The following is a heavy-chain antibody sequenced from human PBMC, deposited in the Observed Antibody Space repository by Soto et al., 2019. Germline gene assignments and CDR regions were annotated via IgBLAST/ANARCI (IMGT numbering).Heavy chain of an antibody. D-gene: IGHD7-27*01. J-gene: IGHJ6*02. Sequence: QVHFQESGPGLVKPSETLSLNCTVSGGSINNYYCNWVRQPPGKGLEWIGSINYSGTTHYNLSLESRVTISADRAQNQASLKLNAVTAAETAIYYSAGETYGMDVCSQGTKVTVS. CDR1: GGSINNYY. V-gene: IGHV4-59*01. CDR2: INYSGTT. CDR3: AGETYGMDV.